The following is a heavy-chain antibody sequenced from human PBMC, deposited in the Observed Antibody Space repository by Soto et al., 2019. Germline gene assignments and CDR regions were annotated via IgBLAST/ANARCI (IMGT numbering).Heavy chain of an antibody. CDR2: IIPIFGTA. J-gene: IGHJ4*02. CDR1: GGTFSSYA. D-gene: IGHD6-13*01. V-gene: IGHV1-69*01. Sequence: QVQLVQSGAEVKKPGSSVKVSCKASGGTFSSYAISWVRQAPGQGLEWMGGIIPIFGTANYAQKFQGRVTITADESTSTAYMELSSLRSEDTAVYYCARDLIAAARRRGSHGFDDYWGQGTLVTVSS. CDR3: ARDLIAAARRRGSHGFDDY.